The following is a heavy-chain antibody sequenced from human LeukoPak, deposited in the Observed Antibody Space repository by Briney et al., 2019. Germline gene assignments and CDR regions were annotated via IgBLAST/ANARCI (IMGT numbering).Heavy chain of an antibody. CDR2: IYTSGST. V-gene: IGHV4-4*07. Sequence: SETLSLTCTVSGGSISSYYWSWIRQPAGKGLEWIGRIYTSGSTNYNPSLKSRVTMSVDTSKNQFSLKLSSVTAVDTAVYYCAREFFGYSYGFFDYWGQGTLVTVSS. D-gene: IGHD5-18*01. CDR1: GGSISSYY. J-gene: IGHJ4*02. CDR3: AREFFGYSYGFFDY.